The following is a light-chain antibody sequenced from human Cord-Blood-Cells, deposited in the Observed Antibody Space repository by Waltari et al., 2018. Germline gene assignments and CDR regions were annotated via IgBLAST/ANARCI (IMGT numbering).Light chain of an antibody. V-gene: IGKV1-39*01. Sequence: DIQMTQSPYSLSASVGDRVTITCRASQSISSYLNWYQQNPGKAPKLLIYAEASVQSGVPSRFSGSGSGTDFTLTISSLQPEDFATYYCQQSYSTPLTFGGGTKVEIK. J-gene: IGKJ4*01. CDR3: QQSYSTPLT. CDR1: QSISSY. CDR2: AEA.